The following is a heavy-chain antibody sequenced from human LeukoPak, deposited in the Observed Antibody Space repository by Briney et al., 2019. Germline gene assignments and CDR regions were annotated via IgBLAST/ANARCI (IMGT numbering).Heavy chain of an antibody. V-gene: IGHV4-34*01. CDR1: GGSFSGYY. J-gene: IGHJ4*02. CDR2: INHSGST. D-gene: IGHD3-3*01. CDR3: ARMSPITIFGVVIGYYFDY. Sequence: NPSETLSLTCAVYGGSFSGYYWSWIRQPPGKGLEWIGEINHSGSTNYNPSLKSRVTISVDTSKNQFSLKLSSVTAADTAVYYCARMSPITIFGVVIGYYFDYWGQGTLVTVSS.